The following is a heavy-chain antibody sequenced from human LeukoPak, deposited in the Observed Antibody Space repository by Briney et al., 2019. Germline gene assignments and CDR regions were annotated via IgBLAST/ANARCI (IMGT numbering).Heavy chain of an antibody. D-gene: IGHD2-2*01. J-gene: IGHJ5*02. CDR3: AKDIVVVPAAIGLNWFDP. CDR2: ISGSGGST. V-gene: IGHV3-23*01. CDR1: GFTFSSYA. Sequence: GGSLRLSWAASGFTFSSYAMSWVRQAPGKGLEWVSAISGSGGSTYYADSVKGRFTISRDNSKNTLYLQMNSLRAEDTAVYYCAKDIVVVPAAIGLNWFDPWGQGTLVTVSS.